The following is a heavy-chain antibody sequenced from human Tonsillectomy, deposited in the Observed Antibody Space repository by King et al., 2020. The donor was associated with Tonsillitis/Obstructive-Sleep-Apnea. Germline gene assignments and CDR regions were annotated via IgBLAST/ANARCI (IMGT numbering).Heavy chain of an antibody. CDR3: ARDRSLGIGLAFDI. Sequence: VQLVQSGSELKKPGASVTVSCTASGYTFSSYAMNWVRQAPGHGLEWMGWINTNTGNPTYAQGFTGRFVFSLDTSVSTAYLQISSLKAEDTAVYYCARDRSLGIGLAFDIWGQGTMVTVSS. CDR1: GYTFSSYA. CDR2: INTNTGNP. D-gene: IGHD7-27*01. J-gene: IGHJ3*02. V-gene: IGHV7-4-1*02.